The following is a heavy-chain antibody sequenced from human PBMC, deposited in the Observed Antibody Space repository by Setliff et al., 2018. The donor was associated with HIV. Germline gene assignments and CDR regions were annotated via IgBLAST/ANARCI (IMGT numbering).Heavy chain of an antibody. CDR2: INSNSGAT. V-gene: IGHV1-2*06. Sequence: ASVKVSCKASGYTFTAYYIHWVRQAPGQGLEWMGRINSNSGATNYAQNFQGRVTMTRDTSISTAYMELSGLRSDDTALYYCARSSISEYLLYYWGHGTLVTVSS. CDR1: GYTFTAYY. J-gene: IGHJ4*01. D-gene: IGHD2-2*02. CDR3: ARSSISEYLLYY.